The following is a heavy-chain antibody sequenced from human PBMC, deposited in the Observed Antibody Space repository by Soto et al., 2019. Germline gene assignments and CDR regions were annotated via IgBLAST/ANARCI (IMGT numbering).Heavy chain of an antibody. CDR1: GFTFSSYA. D-gene: IGHD3-3*01. V-gene: IGHV3-23*01. Sequence: GGSLRLSCAASGFTFSSYAMSWVRQAPGKGLEWVSAISGSGGGTYYADSVMGRFTISRDNSKNTLYLQMNSLRAEDTAVYYCARLYDFWSGYSYYFDYWGQGTLVTVSS. J-gene: IGHJ4*02. CDR2: ISGSGGGT. CDR3: ARLYDFWSGYSYYFDY.